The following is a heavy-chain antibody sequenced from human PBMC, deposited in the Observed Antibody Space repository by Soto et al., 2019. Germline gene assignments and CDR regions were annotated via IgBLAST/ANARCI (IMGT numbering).Heavy chain of an antibody. J-gene: IGHJ4*02. CDR3: ARVGYSYGFDY. Sequence: ATLSLTCAVYGGSFSGYYWSWIRQPPGKGLEWIGEINHSGSTNYNPSLKSRVAISVDTSKNQFSLKLSSVTAADTAVYYCARVGYSYGFDYWGQGTLVTVSS. CDR1: GGSFSGYY. V-gene: IGHV4-34*01. D-gene: IGHD5-18*01. CDR2: INHSGST.